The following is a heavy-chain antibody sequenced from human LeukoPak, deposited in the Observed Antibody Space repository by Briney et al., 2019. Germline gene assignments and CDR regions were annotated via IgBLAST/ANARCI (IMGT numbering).Heavy chain of an antibody. V-gene: IGHV4-34*01. J-gene: IGHJ5*02. CDR3: ARAPGYCSGGSCYSGWFDP. D-gene: IGHD2-15*01. CDR2: INHSGST. CDR1: GGSFSGYY. Sequence: SETPSLTCAVYGGSFSGYYWSWIRQPPGKGLEWIGEINHSGSTNYNPSLKSRVTISVDTSKNQFSLKLSSVTAADTAVYYCARAPGYCSGGSCYSGWFDPWGQGTLVTVSS.